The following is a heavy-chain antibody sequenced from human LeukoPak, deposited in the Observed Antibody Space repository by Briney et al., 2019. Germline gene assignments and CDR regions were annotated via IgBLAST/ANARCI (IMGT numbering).Heavy chain of an antibody. CDR3: ARDLPPTGPWWYYDFWSGYHDY. J-gene: IGHJ4*02. Sequence: GGSLRLSCAASGFTFSSYGMHWVRQAPGKGLEWVAVISYDGSNKYYADSVKGRFTISRDNSKNTLYLQMNSLRAEDTAVYYCARDLPPTGPWWYYDFWSGYHDYWGQGTLVTVSS. CDR1: GFTFSSYG. CDR2: ISYDGSNK. D-gene: IGHD3-3*01. V-gene: IGHV3-30*19.